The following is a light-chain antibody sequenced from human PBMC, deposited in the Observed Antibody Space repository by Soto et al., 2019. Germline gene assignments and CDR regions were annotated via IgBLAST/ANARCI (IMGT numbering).Light chain of an antibody. V-gene: IGKV3-15*01. J-gene: IGKJ4*01. CDR2: GAS. CDR3: QQYNNWPLT. CDR1: QSVSSN. Sequence: EIVMTQSPATLSVSPGERATLSCTASQSVSSNLARYQQKPGQAPRLVIYGASTRATGIPARFSGSGSGTEFTLTISSLRSEDFAVYSCQQYNNWPLTFGGGTKVDI.